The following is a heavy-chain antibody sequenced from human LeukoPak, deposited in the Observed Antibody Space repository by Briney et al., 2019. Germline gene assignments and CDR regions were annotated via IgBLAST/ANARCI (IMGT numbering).Heavy chain of an antibody. Sequence: GGSLRLSSAASGFTFSSYSMNWVRQAPGKGLQWVANIKQDGSEAHYVDSVKGRFTISRDNAKNSLSLQMNSLNVDDTGVYFCTRDALFGSGRTHLDFWSQGTLVSVSS. D-gene: IGHD3-10*01. CDR1: GFTFSSYS. CDR2: IKQDGSEA. V-gene: IGHV3-7*04. J-gene: IGHJ4*02. CDR3: TRDALFGSGRTHLDF.